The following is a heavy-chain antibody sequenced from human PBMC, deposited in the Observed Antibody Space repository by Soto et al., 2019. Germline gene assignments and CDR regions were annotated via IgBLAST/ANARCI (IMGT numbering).Heavy chain of an antibody. CDR1: GFIFSDYY. CDR3: ARDPRYCRGDNCYSAGEHHYYYYLDV. Sequence: QVQLVESGGGLVKPGGSLRLSCAGSGFIFSDYYMSWIRQAPGKGLEWVSYISSGGSPIYYTDSVKGRFTISRDNAENSLYLHMNSLRAEDTAVYYCARDPRYCRGDNCYSAGEHHYYYYLDVWGRGTPVTVSS. CDR2: ISSGGSPI. J-gene: IGHJ6*03. D-gene: IGHD2-15*01. V-gene: IGHV3-11*01.